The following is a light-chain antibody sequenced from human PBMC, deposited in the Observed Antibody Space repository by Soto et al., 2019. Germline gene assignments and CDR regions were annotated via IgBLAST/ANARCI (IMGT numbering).Light chain of an antibody. CDR3: QQFNTYPT. CDR2: DVS. V-gene: IGKV1-13*02. Sequence: AVQLTQSPSSLSAPVGDRVTITCRASQGISSALAWYQQKPGKPPKLLVYDVSSLERGVPSRFSGSGSGTDFTLTISSLQPEDFATYFCQQFNTYPTFGGGTKVEI. CDR1: QGISSA. J-gene: IGKJ4*01.